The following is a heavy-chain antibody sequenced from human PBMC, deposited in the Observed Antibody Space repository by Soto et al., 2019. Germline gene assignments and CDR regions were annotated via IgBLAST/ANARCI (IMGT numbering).Heavy chain of an antibody. CDR2: ISSNGVGT. D-gene: IGHD6-6*01. J-gene: IGHJ6*03. CDR1: GFTLRGDA. V-gene: IGHV3-64*01. CDR3: ARRSRPDFYYMDV. Sequence: EVQLAESGGGLAQPGGYLRLSCAATGFTLRGDAMDWVRQAPGKGLEYVSGISSNGVGTYYAHSLQGRFTISRDNSKNTVDLQMSSLRPEDMAVYYCARRSRPDFYYMDVWGKGTTVTVSS.